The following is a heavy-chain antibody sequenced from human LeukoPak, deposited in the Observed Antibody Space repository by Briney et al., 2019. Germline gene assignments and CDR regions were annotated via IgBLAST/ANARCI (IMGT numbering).Heavy chain of an antibody. D-gene: IGHD3-10*01. CDR3: ARNSGLYYYGSGSSIDY. CDR2: IYPGDSDT. CDR1: GYSFTSYW. V-gene: IGHV5-51*01. Sequence: GESLKISCKGSGYSFTSYWIGWVRQMPGKGLEWMGIIYPGDSDTRYSPSFQGQVTTSADKSISTAYLQWSSLKASDTAMYYCARNSGLYYYGSGSSIDYWGQGTLVTVSS. J-gene: IGHJ4*02.